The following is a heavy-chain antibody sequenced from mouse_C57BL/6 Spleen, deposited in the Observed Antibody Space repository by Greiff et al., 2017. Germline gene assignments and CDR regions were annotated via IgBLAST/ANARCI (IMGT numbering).Heavy chain of an antibody. CDR3: APRYPFAY. J-gene: IGHJ3*01. CDR1: GYTFTSYW. Sequence: VQLKQPGAELVKPGASVKVSCKASGYTFTSYWMHWVKQRPGQGLEWIGRIHPSDSDTNYNQKFKGKATVTVDKSSSTAYMQLSSLTSEDSAVYYCAPRYPFAYWGQGTLVTVSA. CDR2: IHPSDSDT. D-gene: IGHD1-1*01. V-gene: IGHV1-74*01.